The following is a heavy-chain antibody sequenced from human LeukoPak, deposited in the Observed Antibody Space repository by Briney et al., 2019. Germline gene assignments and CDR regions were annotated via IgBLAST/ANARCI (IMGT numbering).Heavy chain of an antibody. CDR2: ISSSSSYI. V-gene: IGHV3-21*04. CDR3: AKDHSGSYDMDV. D-gene: IGHD1-26*01. CDR1: RFTFSSYS. J-gene: IGHJ6*03. Sequence: GGSLRLSCAASRFTFSSYSMNWVRQAPGKGLEWVSSISSSSSYIYYADSVKGRFTISRDNSKNTLYLQMNSLRAEDTAVYYCAKDHSGSYDMDVWGKGTTVTVSS.